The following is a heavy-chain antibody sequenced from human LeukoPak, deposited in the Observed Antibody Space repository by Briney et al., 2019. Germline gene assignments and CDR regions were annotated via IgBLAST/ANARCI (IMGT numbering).Heavy chain of an antibody. CDR2: ISLTGTT. Sequence: SETLSLTCTVSGGSIDTFYWNWIRQPAGKGLEWIGRISLTGTTNYNPSLKSRVTMSVDTSRNQFSLNLNSITAADTAVYYCARGEGNYFDYWGQGTLVTVSS. CDR3: ARGEGNYFDY. J-gene: IGHJ4*02. CDR1: GGSIDTFY. V-gene: IGHV4-4*07.